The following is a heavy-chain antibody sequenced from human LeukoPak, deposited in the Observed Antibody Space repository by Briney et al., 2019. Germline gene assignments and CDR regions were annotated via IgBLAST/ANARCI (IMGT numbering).Heavy chain of an antibody. CDR1: GFTFSDFY. D-gene: IGHD5-24*01. Sequence: GGSLRLSCAASGFTFSDFYMRWIRQAPGKGLEWVSYISDRGTYTNYADSVKGRFTISRDTAKNSLYLQMNSLGDEDTAVYYCARAPDGYNLDYWGQGTLVTVSS. J-gene: IGHJ4*02. V-gene: IGHV3-11*05. CDR2: ISDRGTYT. CDR3: ARAPDGYNLDY.